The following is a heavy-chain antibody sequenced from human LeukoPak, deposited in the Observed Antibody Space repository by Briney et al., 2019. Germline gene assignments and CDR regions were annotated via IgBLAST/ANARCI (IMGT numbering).Heavy chain of an antibody. CDR3: ARDLNGSGSYYYNWFDP. CDR1: GGSISSGGYY. J-gene: IGHJ5*02. CDR2: IYHSGST. V-gene: IGHV4-30-2*01. Sequence: PSETLSLTCTVSGGSISSGGYYWSWIRQPPGKGLEWIGYIYHSGSTYYNPSLKSRVTISVDRSKNQFSLKLSSVTAADTAVYYCARDLNGSGSYYYNWFDPWGQGTLVTVSS. D-gene: IGHD3-10*01.